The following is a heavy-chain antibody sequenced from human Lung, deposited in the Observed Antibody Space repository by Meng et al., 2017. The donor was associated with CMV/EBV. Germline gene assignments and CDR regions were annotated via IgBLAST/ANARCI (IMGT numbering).Heavy chain of an antibody. CDR3: ARRTSGQTRGAGF. CDR2: IYPGDSDT. Sequence: GESXKIYCQSSGYSFSRYWIGWVRQMPGKGLEWMGIIYPGDSDTRYSPSFQGQVTISVDRSINTAYVQWSSLRASDTAMYYCARRTSGQTRGAGFWGQGTLVTVSS. D-gene: IGHD2-8*01. V-gene: IGHV5-51*01. J-gene: IGHJ4*02. CDR1: GYSFSRYW.